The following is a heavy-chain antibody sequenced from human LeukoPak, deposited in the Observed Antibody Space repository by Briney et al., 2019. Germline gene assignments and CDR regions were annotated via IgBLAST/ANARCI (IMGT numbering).Heavy chain of an antibody. CDR1: GYPFIGNY. D-gene: IGHD2-2*01. CDR3: ARDRYCSSTSCSPHSFDY. V-gene: IGHV1-69*01. Sequence: ASVKVSCKASGYPFIGNYIHWVRQAPGQGLEWMGGIIPIFGTANYAQKFQGRVTITADESTSTAYMELSSLRSEDTAVYYCARDRYCSSTSCSPHSFDYWGQGTLVTVSS. J-gene: IGHJ4*02. CDR2: IIPIFGTA.